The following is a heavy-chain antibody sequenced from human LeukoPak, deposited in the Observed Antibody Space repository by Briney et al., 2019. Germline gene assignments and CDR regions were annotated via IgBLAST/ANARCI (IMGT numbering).Heavy chain of an antibody. CDR2: INPNSGGT. CDR3: ARGGRGSSSWYGDAFDI. CDR1: GYTFTGYC. Sequence: ASVKVSCKASGYTFTGYCMHWVRQAPGQGLEWMGWINPNSGGTNYAQKFQGRVTMTRDTSISTAYMELSRLRSDDTAVYFCARGGRGSSSWYGDAFDIWGQGTMVTVSS. V-gene: IGHV1-2*02. J-gene: IGHJ3*02. D-gene: IGHD6-13*01.